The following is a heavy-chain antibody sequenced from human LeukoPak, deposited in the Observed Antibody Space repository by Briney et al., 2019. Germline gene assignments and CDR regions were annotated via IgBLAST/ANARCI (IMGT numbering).Heavy chain of an antibody. J-gene: IGHJ3*02. CDR2: ISSGSTYI. V-gene: IGHV3-21*01. CDR1: GFSFSTYT. Sequence: PGGSLRLSCAASGFSFSTYTMNWVRQAPGTGLEWVSSISSGSTYIYYADSVKGRVTISRDNAKNSLYLQMNSLRAEDTAVYYCAGGQPHDAFDIWGQGTMVTVSS. D-gene: IGHD3-16*01. CDR3: AGGQPHDAFDI.